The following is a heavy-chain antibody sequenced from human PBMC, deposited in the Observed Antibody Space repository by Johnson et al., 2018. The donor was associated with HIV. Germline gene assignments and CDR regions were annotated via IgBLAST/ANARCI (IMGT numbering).Heavy chain of an antibody. V-gene: IGHV3-33*05. CDR3: ARGGSGWDFAFDI. D-gene: IGHD6-19*01. J-gene: IGHJ3*02. CDR2: ISYDESNK. Sequence: QVQLVESGGGVVQPGGSLRLSCAASGFTFSSYGMHWVRQAPGKGLEWVAVISYDESNKRYADSVKGRFTISRDNSKNTLYLQMNSLRAEDTAVYYCARGGSGWDFAFDIWGQGTMVTVSS. CDR1: GFTFSSYG.